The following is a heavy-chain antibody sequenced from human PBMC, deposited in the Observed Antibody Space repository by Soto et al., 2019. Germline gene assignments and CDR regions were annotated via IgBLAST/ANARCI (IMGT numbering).Heavy chain of an antibody. D-gene: IGHD2-2*01. CDR1: GYTFTGYY. CDR3: ARAAFVVVPAASYYYYGVDV. CDR2: INPNSGGT. Sequence: GASVKVSCKASGYTFTGYYMHWVRQAPGQGLEWMGWINPNSGGTNYAQKFQGWVTMTRDTSISTAYMELSRLRSDDTAVYYCARAAFVVVPAASYYYYGVDVWGQGTTVTVS. J-gene: IGHJ6*02. V-gene: IGHV1-2*04.